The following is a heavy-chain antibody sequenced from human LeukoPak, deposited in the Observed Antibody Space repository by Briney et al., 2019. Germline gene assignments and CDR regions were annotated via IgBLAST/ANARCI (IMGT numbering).Heavy chain of an antibody. CDR1: GFTFSSYA. CDR2: ISGSGGST. V-gene: IGHV3-23*01. J-gene: IGHJ5*02. Sequence: PGGSLRLSCAASGFTFSSYAMSWVRQAPGKGLEWVSAISGSGGSTYYADSVKGRFTISRDNSKNTLYLQMNSLRAEDTAVYYCAKSGSDYYGSGRPNWFDPWGQGTLVTVSS. D-gene: IGHD3-10*01. CDR3: AKSGSDYYGSGRPNWFDP.